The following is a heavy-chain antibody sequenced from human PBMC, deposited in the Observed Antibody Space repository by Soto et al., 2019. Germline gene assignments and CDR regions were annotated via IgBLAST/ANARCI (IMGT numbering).Heavy chain of an antibody. V-gene: IGHV1-18*04. CDR2: ISPYNGNT. CDR3: ARGAYCGGDCYSGLPRDY. CDR1: GDTFTSYA. D-gene: IGHD2-21*02. Sequence: ASVKVSCKASGDTFTSYAVSWVRQAPGQGLEWMGWISPYNGNTNHAQNLQGRIAMTTDTSTNTAYMELRSLTSDDTAVYYCARGAYCGGDCYSGLPRDYWGQGTLVTVSS. J-gene: IGHJ4*02.